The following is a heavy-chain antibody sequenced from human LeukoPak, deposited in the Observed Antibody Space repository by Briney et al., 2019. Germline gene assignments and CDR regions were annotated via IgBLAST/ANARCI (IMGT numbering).Heavy chain of an antibody. CDR1: GFTFSSYG. Sequence: PGGSLRLSCAASGFTFSSYGMHWVRQAPGQRLEWMGWINTGNGNTKYSQKFQGRVTITRDTSASTAYMELSSLRSEDTAVYYCASRDLSGYTYSYFDYWGQGTLVTVSS. CDR3: ASRDLSGYTYSYFDY. V-gene: IGHV1-3*04. J-gene: IGHJ4*02. CDR2: INTGNGNT. D-gene: IGHD5-18*01.